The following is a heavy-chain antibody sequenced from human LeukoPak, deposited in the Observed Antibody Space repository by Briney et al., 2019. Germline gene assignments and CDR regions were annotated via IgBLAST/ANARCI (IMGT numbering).Heavy chain of an antibody. CDR2: IYYSGST. D-gene: IGHD3-10*01. Sequence: SETLSLTCAVYGGSFSGYYWSWIRQPPGKGLEWIGSIYYSGSTYYNPSLKSRVTISVDTSKNQFSLKLSSVTAADTAVYYCARHVHYYGSGSYLNWFDPWGQGTLVTVSS. CDR3: ARHVHYYGSGSYLNWFDP. CDR1: GGSFSGYY. J-gene: IGHJ5*02. V-gene: IGHV4-34*01.